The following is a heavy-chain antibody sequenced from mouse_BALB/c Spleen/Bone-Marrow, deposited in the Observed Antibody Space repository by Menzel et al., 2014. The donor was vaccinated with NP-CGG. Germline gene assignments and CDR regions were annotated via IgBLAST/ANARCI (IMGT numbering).Heavy chain of an antibody. V-gene: IGHV3-5*02. D-gene: IGHD2-4*01. CDR2: IYYSGTI. CDR1: GISITTGNYR. J-gene: IGHJ4*01. Sequence: EVQLVESGPGLVKPSQTVSLTCTVTGISITTGNYRWSWIRQFPGNKLEWIGYIYYSGTITYNPSLTSRTTITRDTSKNQFCLEMNSLTAEDTATYYCARDGGLRGYAMDYWGQGTSVTVSS. CDR3: ARDGGLRGYAMDY.